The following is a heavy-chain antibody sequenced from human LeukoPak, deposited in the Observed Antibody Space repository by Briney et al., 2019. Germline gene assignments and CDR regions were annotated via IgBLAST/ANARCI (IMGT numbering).Heavy chain of an antibody. Sequence: PSETLSLTCAVYGGSFSGYYWSWIRQPPGKGLEWIGEINHSGSTNYNPSLKSRVTISVDTSKNQFSLELSSVTAADTAVYYCARGRRGNWNKPRPFDYWGQGTLVTVSS. CDR1: GGSFSGYY. CDR2: INHSGST. J-gene: IGHJ4*02. D-gene: IGHD1-20*01. V-gene: IGHV4-34*01. CDR3: ARGRRGNWNKPRPFDY.